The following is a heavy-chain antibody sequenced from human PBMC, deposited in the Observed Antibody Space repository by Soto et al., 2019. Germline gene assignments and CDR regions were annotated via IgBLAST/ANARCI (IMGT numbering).Heavy chain of an antibody. V-gene: IGHV3-53*01. J-gene: IGHJ4*02. CDR3: ARGGAYSEGPLRY. Sequence: EVQLVESGGGLIQPGGSLRLSCAASGFIVSTYYMSWVRQAPGKGLEWVSIIYSDGSTYNTNSVKGRFTISRDNSKNTLYLQMNSLRVEDTAVYYCARGGAYSEGPLRYWGQGTLVTVSS. CDR2: IYSDGST. CDR1: GFIVSTYY. D-gene: IGHD5-12*01.